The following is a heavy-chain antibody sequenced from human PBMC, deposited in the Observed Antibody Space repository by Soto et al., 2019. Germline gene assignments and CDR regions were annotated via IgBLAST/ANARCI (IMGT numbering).Heavy chain of an antibody. CDR2: IIPIFGTA. Sequence: QVQLVQSGAEVKKPGSSVKVSCKASGGTFSSYAISWVRQAPGQGLEWMGGIIPIFGTANYAQKFQGRVTITADESTSTAYMELSSLSSEDTAVYYCAREYDYDSAAPYYYYGMDVWGQGTTVTVSS. J-gene: IGHJ6*02. CDR1: GGTFSSYA. CDR3: AREYDYDSAAPYYYYGMDV. V-gene: IGHV1-69*01. D-gene: IGHD3-16*01.